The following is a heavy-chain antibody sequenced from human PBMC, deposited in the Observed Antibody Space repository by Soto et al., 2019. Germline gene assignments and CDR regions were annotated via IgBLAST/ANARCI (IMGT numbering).Heavy chain of an antibody. CDR1: GASITSYY. V-gene: IGHV4-59*12. CDR3: ARLDYYYYLDV. CDR2: IHYSGST. J-gene: IGHJ6*03. Sequence: QGQLQESGPGLVRPSETLSLTCTVSGASITSYYWSWIRQSSGKGLEWIGYIHYSGSTNYNPSLESRVTMSIDTSASPFSLRLRSVTAADTAVYYCARLDYYYYLDVWGKGTAVTVSS.